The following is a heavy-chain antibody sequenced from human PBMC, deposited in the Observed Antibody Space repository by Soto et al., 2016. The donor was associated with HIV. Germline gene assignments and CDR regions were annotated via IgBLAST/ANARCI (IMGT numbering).Heavy chain of an antibody. J-gene: IGHJ4*02. Sequence: QVQLVQSGAEVKKPGASVKVSCKASGYTFSDYFIQWVRQAPGQGLEWMGWINPKIGFTHFAQKFQGRVTMTRDTSINTAYMELNRLRSDDTAMYYCARLSGXRDYYDSSGYFSSWGQGTVVTVSS. D-gene: IGHD3-22*01. CDR2: INPKIGFT. V-gene: IGHV1-2*02. CDR3: ARLSGXRDYYDSSGYFSS. CDR1: GYTFSDYF.